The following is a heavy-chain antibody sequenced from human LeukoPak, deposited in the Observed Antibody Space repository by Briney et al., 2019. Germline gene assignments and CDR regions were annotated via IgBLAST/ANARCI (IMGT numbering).Heavy chain of an antibody. J-gene: IGHJ4*02. D-gene: IGHD5-24*01. CDR3: ARGSKEDGYPWGDY. CDR1: GGAFSSYA. Sequence: SVKVSCKASGGAFSSYAISWVRQAPGQGLEWMGGIIPIFGTANYAQKFQGRVTITADESTSTAYMELSSLRSEDTAVYYCARGSKEDGYPWGDYWGQGTLVTVSS. CDR2: IIPIFGTA. V-gene: IGHV1-69*13.